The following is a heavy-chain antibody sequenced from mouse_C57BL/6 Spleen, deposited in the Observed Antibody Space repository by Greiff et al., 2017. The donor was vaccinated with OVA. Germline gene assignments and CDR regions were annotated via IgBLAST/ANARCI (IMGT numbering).Heavy chain of an antibody. CDR3: ARYYYGSSYPYYYAMDY. D-gene: IGHD1-1*01. CDR1: GYAFSSYW. Sequence: VQRVESGAELVKPGASVKISCKASGYAFSSYWMNWVKQRPGKGLEWIGQIYPGDGDTNYNGKFKGKATLTADKSSSTAYMQLSSLTSEDSAVYFCARYYYGSSYPYYYAMDYWGQGTSVTVSS. CDR2: IYPGDGDT. J-gene: IGHJ4*01. V-gene: IGHV1-80*01.